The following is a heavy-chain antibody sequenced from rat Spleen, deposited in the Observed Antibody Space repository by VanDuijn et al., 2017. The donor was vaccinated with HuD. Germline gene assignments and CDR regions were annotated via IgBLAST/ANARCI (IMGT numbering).Heavy chain of an antibody. D-gene: IGHD1-11*01. CDR1: GFTFSNYD. CDR2: ISAGGGNT. Sequence: EVQLVDSGGGLVQPGRSLKLSCAASGFTFSNYDMAWVRQAPTEGLERVASISAGGGNTYYRDPVKGRFTISRDNAKSTLYLQMDSLRSEDTATYYCARHYGGYSEYVMDAWGQGASVTVSS. J-gene: IGHJ4*01. V-gene: IGHV5S23*01. CDR3: ARHYGGYSEYVMDA.